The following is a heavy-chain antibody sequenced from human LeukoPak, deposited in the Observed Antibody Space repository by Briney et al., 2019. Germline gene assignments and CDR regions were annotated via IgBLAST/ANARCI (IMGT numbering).Heavy chain of an antibody. CDR3: AKGQRESYLIWCGESLEGGWFDP. CDR1: GFTFSSYA. D-gene: IGHD3-10*01. Sequence: GGSLRLSCAASGFTFSSYAMSWVRQAPGKGLEWVSAISGSGGSTYYADSVKGRFTISRDDSKNTLYLQMNSLRAEDTAVYYCAKGQRESYLIWCGESLEGGWFDPWGQGTLVTVSS. V-gene: IGHV3-23*01. J-gene: IGHJ5*02. CDR2: ISGSGGST.